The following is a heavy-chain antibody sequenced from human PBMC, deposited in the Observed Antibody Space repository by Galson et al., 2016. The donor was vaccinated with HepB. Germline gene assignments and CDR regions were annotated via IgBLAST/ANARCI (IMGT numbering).Heavy chain of an antibody. V-gene: IGHV1-18*01. CDR1: NYTFISYG. CDR3: ARDLADCSSTSCRCHYYNYGMDV. J-gene: IGHJ6*02. Sequence: SVKVSCKASNYTFISYGITWVRQAPGQGLEWMGWISGYKDNTDYAQKFQGRLIMTTDTSTSTAYMELRSLRSDDTAVYYCARDLADCSSTSCRCHYYNYGMDVWGQGTTVIVSS. CDR2: ISGYKDNT. D-gene: IGHD2-2*01.